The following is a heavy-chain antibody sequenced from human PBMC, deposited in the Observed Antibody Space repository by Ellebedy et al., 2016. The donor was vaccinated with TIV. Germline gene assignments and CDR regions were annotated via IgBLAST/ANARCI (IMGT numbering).Heavy chain of an antibody. Sequence: AASVQVSCKASGYTFTGYYMHWVRQAPGQGLEWIGWINPNSGGTNYAQKFQGRVTMTRDTSISTADMELSRLRSDDTAVYYCARTRGYSGYDSYGMDVWGQGTTVTVSS. D-gene: IGHD5-12*01. J-gene: IGHJ6*02. V-gene: IGHV1-2*02. CDR2: INPNSGGT. CDR3: ARTRGYSGYDSYGMDV. CDR1: GYTFTGYY.